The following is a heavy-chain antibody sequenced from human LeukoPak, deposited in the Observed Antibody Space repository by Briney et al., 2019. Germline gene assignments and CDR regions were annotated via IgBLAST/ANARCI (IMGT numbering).Heavy chain of an antibody. J-gene: IGHJ4*02. Sequence: GGSLRLSCAASGFTFSAYGMHWVRQAPGKGREWGAVISFDGSNKYYADSVRGRFTISRDNSKNTVYLQMNSLRPEDTAFYYCAQVVGIHLWSQPFDYWGQGTLVTVSS. D-gene: IGHD5-18*01. CDR1: GFTFSAYG. V-gene: IGHV3-30*03. CDR3: AQVVGIHLWSQPFDY. CDR2: ISFDGSNK.